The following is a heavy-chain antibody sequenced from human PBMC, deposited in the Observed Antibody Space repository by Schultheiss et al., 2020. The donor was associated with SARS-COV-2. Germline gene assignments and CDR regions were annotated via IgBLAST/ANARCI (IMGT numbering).Heavy chain of an antibody. V-gene: IGHV3-48*01. Sequence: GESLKISCAASGFTFSSYSMNWVRQAPGKGLEWVSSISSSGSTIYYADSVKGRFTISRDNSKNTLYLQMNSLRAEDTAVYYCARDGWQLAPRSAFDIWGQGTMVTVAS. CDR2: ISSSGSTI. CDR1: GFTFSSYS. CDR3: ARDGWQLAPRSAFDI. D-gene: IGHD6-13*01. J-gene: IGHJ3*02.